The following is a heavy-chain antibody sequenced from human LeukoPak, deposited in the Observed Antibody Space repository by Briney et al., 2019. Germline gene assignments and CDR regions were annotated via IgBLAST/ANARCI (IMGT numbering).Heavy chain of an antibody. Sequence: SETLSLTCTVSGGSISSYYWSWIRQPAGKGLEWLGRIYTSGSTNYNPSLKSRVTMSVDTSKNQFSLKLSSVTAADTAVYYCARVAVAGTYYYYMDVWGKGTTVTISS. CDR2: IYTSGST. D-gene: IGHD6-19*01. V-gene: IGHV4-4*07. J-gene: IGHJ6*03. CDR1: GGSISSYY. CDR3: ARVAVAGTYYYYMDV.